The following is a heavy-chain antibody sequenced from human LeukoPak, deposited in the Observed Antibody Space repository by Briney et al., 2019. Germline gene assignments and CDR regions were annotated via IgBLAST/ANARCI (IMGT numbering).Heavy chain of an antibody. CDR1: GYTFTSYD. J-gene: IGHJ6*02. Sequence: ASVKVSCKASGYTFTSYDINWVRQATGQGLEWMGWMNPNSGNTGYAQKFQGRVTMTRNTSISTAYMELSSLRSEDTAVHYCARGYGDYYYYGMDVWGQGTTVTVSS. V-gene: IGHV1-8*01. CDR3: ARGYGDYYYYGMDV. D-gene: IGHD4-17*01. CDR2: MNPNSGNT.